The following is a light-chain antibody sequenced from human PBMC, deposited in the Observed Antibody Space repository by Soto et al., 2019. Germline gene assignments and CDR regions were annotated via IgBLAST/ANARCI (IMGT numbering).Light chain of an antibody. Sequence: AIRMTQSPSSLSASTGDRVTITCRASQGISSYLAWYQQKPGKAPKLLIYAASTLQSGVPSRFSGNGSGTDFTLTISCLQSEDFATYYCQQYYSYPLFGQGTRLEIK. CDR2: AAS. V-gene: IGKV1-8*01. CDR3: QQYYSYPL. J-gene: IGKJ5*01. CDR1: QGISSY.